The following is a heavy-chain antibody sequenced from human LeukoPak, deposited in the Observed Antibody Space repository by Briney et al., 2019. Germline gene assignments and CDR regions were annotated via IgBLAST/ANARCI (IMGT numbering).Heavy chain of an antibody. CDR1: GFTYSSYA. V-gene: IGHV3-23*01. Sequence: GGSLRLSCAASGFTYSSYAMSWVRQAPGKGLEWVSVISGSGGSTYYADSVKGRFTISRDNSGNTLYLQMNSLRAEDTAVYYCAKGAGIVRAAFDIWGQGTMVTVSS. CDR3: AKGAGIVRAAFDI. D-gene: IGHD2/OR15-2a*01. J-gene: IGHJ3*02. CDR2: ISGSGGST.